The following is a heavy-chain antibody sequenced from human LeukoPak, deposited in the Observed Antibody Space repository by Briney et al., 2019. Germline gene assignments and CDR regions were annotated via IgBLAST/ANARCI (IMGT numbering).Heavy chain of an antibody. Sequence: GGSLRLSCLTSGFTLSTNAMSWVRQAPGKGLEWVSGISGSGVSTYYADSVKGRFTISRDNSRNSLYLQMNSLRAEDTAVYYCAKDDSSGYYLDPWGQGTLVTVSS. V-gene: IGHV3-23*01. CDR1: GFTLSTNA. D-gene: IGHD3-22*01. CDR3: AKDDSSGYYLDP. CDR2: ISGSGVST. J-gene: IGHJ5*02.